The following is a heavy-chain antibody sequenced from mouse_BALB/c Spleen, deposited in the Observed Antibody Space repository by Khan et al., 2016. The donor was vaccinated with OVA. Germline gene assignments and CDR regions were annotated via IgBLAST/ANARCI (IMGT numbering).Heavy chain of an antibody. CDR1: GYTFTSYW. Sequence: QVQLQQSGAELVKAGASVKMSCKASGYTFTSYWMHWVKQRLGQGLEWFAETNPTNGRTYYNEKFKSKATLTVDKSSSTAYMLLSGPTFEDTAVNYCARIKKLVATNFNNWGQGTTLTVSS. D-gene: IGHD1-1*01. CDR2: TNPTNGRT. J-gene: IGHJ2*01. CDR3: ARIKKLVATNFNN. V-gene: IGHV1S81*02.